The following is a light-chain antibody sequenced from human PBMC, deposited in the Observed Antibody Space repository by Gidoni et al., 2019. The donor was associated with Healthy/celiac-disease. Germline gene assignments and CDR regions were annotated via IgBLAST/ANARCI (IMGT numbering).Light chain of an antibody. CDR3: QQYYSTPFT. V-gene: IGKV4-1*01. CDR1: QSVLSSSNNKNY. CDR2: WAS. Sequence: EIVMTKAPDPLAGSLGERATINCESRQSVLSSSNNKNYLAWYQQKPGQPPKLRIYWASTRESGVPDRFSGSGSGTDFTLTIISLQAEDVAVYYCQQYYSTPFTFGPGTKVDIK. J-gene: IGKJ3*01.